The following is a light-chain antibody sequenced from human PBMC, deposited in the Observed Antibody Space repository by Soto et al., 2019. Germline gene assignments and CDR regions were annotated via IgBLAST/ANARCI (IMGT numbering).Light chain of an antibody. Sequence: DIQMTQSPSTLSASVGDRVTITCRASQSISSRLAWYQQKPGKAPKLLIYRASTLENGVPSRFSGSGSGTEFTITSSSLQPDDFATYFCQEYDGHCTFGQGTKLEIK. CDR1: QSISSR. J-gene: IGKJ2*02. CDR3: QEYDGHCT. CDR2: RAS. V-gene: IGKV1-5*03.